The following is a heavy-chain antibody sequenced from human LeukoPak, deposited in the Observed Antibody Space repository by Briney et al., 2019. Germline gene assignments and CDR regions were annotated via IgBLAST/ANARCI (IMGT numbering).Heavy chain of an antibody. CDR2: IIPIFGTA. CDR3: ARDRGRAKWFNFDY. D-gene: IGHD3-22*01. J-gene: IGHJ4*02. CDR1: GGTFSSYA. V-gene: IGHV1-69*05. Sequence: ASVKVSCKASGGTFSSYAISWVRQAPGHGLEWMGGIIPIFGTANYAQKFQGRVTITTDESTSTAYMELSSLRSEDTAVYYCARDRGRAKWFNFDYWGQGTLVTVSS.